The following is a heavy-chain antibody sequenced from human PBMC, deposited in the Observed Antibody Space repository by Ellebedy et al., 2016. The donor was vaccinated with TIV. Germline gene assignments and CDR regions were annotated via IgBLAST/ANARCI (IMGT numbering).Heavy chain of an antibody. CDR2: IKQDGSEK. J-gene: IGHJ4*02. Sequence: GESLKISXAASGFTFSSYWMSWVRQAPGKGLEWVANIKQDGSEKYYVDSVKGRFTISRDNAKNSLYLQMNSLRAEDTAVYYCRTMGGGQGSDYWGQGTLVTVSS. D-gene: IGHD4-23*01. CDR3: RTMGGGQGSDY. V-gene: IGHV3-7*01. CDR1: GFTFSSYW.